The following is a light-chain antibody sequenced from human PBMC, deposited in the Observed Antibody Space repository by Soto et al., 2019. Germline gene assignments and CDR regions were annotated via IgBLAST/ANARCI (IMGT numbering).Light chain of an antibody. V-gene: IGKV3-20*01. CDR2: GAS. CDR1: QSVSSNY. Sequence: ESVLTQSPGTLSLSPGERATLSCRASQSVSSNYLAWYQQKPGQAPRLLIYGASTRATGIPDRLSGSGSGTDFTLTISRLEQEDSAVYYCQQYGSSPTWTFGQGTKVEIK. J-gene: IGKJ1*01. CDR3: QQYGSSPTWT.